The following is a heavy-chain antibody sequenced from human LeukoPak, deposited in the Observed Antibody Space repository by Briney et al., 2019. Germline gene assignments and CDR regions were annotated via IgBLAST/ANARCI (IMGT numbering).Heavy chain of an antibody. D-gene: IGHD3-10*02. J-gene: IGHJ6*03. Sequence: GGSLRLSCAASGFTFSSYWMSWVRQAPGKGLEWVANIKQDGSEKYYVDSVKGRFTISRDNAKNSLHLQMNSLRAEDTAVYYCARDYVYYYYYMDVWGEGTTVTVSS. CDR3: ARDYVYYYYYMDV. CDR1: GFTFSSYW. V-gene: IGHV3-7*01. CDR2: IKQDGSEK.